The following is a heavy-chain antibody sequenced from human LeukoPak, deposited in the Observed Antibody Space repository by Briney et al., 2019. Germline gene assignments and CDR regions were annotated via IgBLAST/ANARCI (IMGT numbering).Heavy chain of an antibody. D-gene: IGHD6-19*01. V-gene: IGHV4-38-2*01. J-gene: IGHJ4*02. CDR3: AMYSSGWYKNY. Sequence: PSETLSLTCAVSGYSISSGYYWGWIRQPPGKGLEWIGSTYHSGSTYYNPSLKSRVTISVDTSKNQFSLKLASVTAADTAVYYCAMYSSGWYKNYWGQGTLVTVSS. CDR1: GYSISSGYY. CDR2: TYHSGST.